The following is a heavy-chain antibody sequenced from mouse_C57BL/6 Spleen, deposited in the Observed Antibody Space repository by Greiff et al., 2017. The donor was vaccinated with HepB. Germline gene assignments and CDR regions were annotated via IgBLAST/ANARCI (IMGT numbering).Heavy chain of an antibody. CDR3: ARDPYYGSRYFDY. D-gene: IGHD1-1*01. V-gene: IGHV5-4*01. J-gene: IGHJ2*01. CDR2: ISDGGSYT. Sequence: EVQRVESGGGLVKPGGSLKLSCAASGFTFSSYAMSWVRQTPEKRLEWVATISDGGSYTYYPDNVKGRFTISRDNAKNNLYLQMSHLKSEDTAMYYCARDPYYGSRYFDYWGQGTTLTVSS. CDR1: GFTFSSYA.